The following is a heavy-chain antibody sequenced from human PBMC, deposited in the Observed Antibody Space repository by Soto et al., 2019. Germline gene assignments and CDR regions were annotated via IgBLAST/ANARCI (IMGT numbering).Heavy chain of an antibody. V-gene: IGHV1-18*04. CDR3: ARNLYGRAFDI. CDR1: AYPFTSYN. CDR2: INAFDDDT. Sequence: QAQLEQSGPEGKRPGASRKVSCKAPAYPFTSYNITWVRQAPGQGLEGIGWINAFDDDTNYSQKFQDRVTMTAHRSTDTAYLDLRSLGSDDTAIYYCARNLYGRAFDIWGQGTMVTVSS. D-gene: IGHD2-8*01. J-gene: IGHJ3*02.